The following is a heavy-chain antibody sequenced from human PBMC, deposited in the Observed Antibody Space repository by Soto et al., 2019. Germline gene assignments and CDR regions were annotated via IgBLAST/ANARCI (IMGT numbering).Heavy chain of an antibody. CDR2: IKSKTDGGTT. CDR1: GFTFSNAW. V-gene: IGHV3-15*07. Sequence: EVQLVESGGGFVKPGGSLRLSCAASGFTFSNAWINWVRQAPGKGLEWVGRIKSKTDGGTTDFAASVKGRFAISRDDSNYRVYQQMISLQTEDTGDYYYYPDSYISIVITRVRYRGQGAQVPVTS. CDR3: YPDSYISIVITRVRY. J-gene: IGHJ4*02. D-gene: IGHD3-16*02.